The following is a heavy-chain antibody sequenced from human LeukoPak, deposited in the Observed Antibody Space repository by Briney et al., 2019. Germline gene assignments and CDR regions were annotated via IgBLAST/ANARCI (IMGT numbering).Heavy chain of an antibody. J-gene: IGHJ4*02. CDR2: IIPIFGTA. D-gene: IGHD3-22*01. CDR1: GGTFSSYA. CDR3: ARGSGYYDSSGYYYFDY. Sequence: ASVTVSCTASGGTFSSYAISWVRQAPGQGLEWMGGIIPIFGTANYAQKFQGRVTITADESTSTAYMELSSLRSEDTAVYYCARGSGYYDSSGYYYFDYWGQGTLVTVSS. V-gene: IGHV1-69*13.